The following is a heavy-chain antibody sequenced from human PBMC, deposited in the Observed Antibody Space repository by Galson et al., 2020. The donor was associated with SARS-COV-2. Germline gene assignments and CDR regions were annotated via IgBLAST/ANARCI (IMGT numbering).Heavy chain of an antibody. CDR3: ARVEECSGGSCYSRGYFQH. CDR2: ISSSSSYT. D-gene: IGHD2-15*01. J-gene: IGHJ1*01. CDR1: GFTFSDYY. V-gene: IGHV3-11*06. Sequence: GGSLRLSCAASGFTFSDYYMSWIRQAPGKGLEWVSYISSSSSYTNYADSVKGRFTISRDNAKNSLYLQMNSLRAEDTAVYYCARVEECSGGSCYSRGYFQHWGQGTLVTVSS.